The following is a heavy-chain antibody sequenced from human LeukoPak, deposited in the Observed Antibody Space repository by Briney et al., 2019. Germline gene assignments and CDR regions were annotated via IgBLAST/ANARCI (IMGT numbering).Heavy chain of an antibody. CDR1: GNTLTELS. Sequence: ASVKVSCKVSGNTLTELSIHWVRQVPGKGLEWMGGFDPEHGETIYAQKFQGRVTMTEDTSTDTAYMELSSLKSEDTAVYYCAAPNYDFWSGYYYYFDYWGQGTLVTVSS. D-gene: IGHD3-3*01. J-gene: IGHJ4*02. CDR3: AAPNYDFWSGYYYYFDY. CDR2: FDPEHGET. V-gene: IGHV1-24*01.